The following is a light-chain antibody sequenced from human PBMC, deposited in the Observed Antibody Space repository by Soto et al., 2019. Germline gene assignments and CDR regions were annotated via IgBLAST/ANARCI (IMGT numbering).Light chain of an antibody. J-gene: IGKJ4*01. Sequence: DIQMTQSPSTLSASVGDRVTITCRASQSISTWLAWYQQKPGKAPKFLIYDASTLESGVPSRFSGSASGTEFTLTISSLQPDDFATYYCQQYDNYPLTFGGGTKVDIK. CDR2: DAS. V-gene: IGKV1-5*01. CDR1: QSISTW. CDR3: QQYDNYPLT.